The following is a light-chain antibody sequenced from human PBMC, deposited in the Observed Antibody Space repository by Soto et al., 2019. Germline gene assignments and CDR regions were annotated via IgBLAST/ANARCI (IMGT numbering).Light chain of an antibody. Sequence: QSVLTQPPSVSGAPGQRVTISCPGSSSNIGAGYAVHWYQQLPGTAPKLFIYGNNDRPSGVPDRFSGSKSGTSASLTITGLQAEDEADYYCQTYDSSLSGYVVFGGGTKLTVL. CDR3: QTYDSSLSGYVV. J-gene: IGLJ2*01. V-gene: IGLV1-40*01. CDR2: GNN. CDR1: SSNIGAGYA.